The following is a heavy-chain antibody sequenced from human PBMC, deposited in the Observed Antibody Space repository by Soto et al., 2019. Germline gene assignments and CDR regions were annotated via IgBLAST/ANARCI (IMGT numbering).Heavy chain of an antibody. CDR2: ISYDGSNK. CDR3: AKDFRSYGDYYFDY. CDR1: GFTFSSYG. Sequence: PGGSLXLSXAAXGFTFSSYGMHWVRQAQGKGLEWVAVISYDGSNKYYADSVKGRFTISRDNSKNTLYLQMNSLRAEDTAVYYCAKDFRSYGDYYFDYWGQGTLVTVSS. D-gene: IGHD4-17*01. V-gene: IGHV3-30*18. J-gene: IGHJ4*02.